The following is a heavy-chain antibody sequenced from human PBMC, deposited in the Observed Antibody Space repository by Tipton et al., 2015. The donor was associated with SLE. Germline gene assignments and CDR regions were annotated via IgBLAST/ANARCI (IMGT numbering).Heavy chain of an antibody. CDR2: ISGTGGGGHS. V-gene: IGHV3-23*01. CDR1: GFTFSSYV. Sequence: SLRLSCAASGFTFSSYVMTWVRQAPGQGLEWVSGISGTGGGGHSYYADSVKGRFTISRDNSKNTMYVHMNSLRPEDTAVYYCVRDHGRRGLDVWGQGTTVTVSS. J-gene: IGHJ6*02. CDR3: VRDHGRRGLDV.